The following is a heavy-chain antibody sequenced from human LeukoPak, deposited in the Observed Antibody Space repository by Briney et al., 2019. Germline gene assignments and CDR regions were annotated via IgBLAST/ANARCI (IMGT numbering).Heavy chain of an antibody. CDR3: AREGRYSSSWAYYYYYGMDV. J-gene: IGHJ6*02. CDR2: INAGNGNT. V-gene: IGHV1-3*01. CDR1: GYTFTSYA. Sequence: ASVKVSCKASGYTFTSYAMHWVRQAPGQRLEWMGWINAGNGNTKYSQKFQGRVTITRDTSASTAYMELSSLRSEDTVVYYCAREGRYSSSWAYYYYYGMDVWGQGTTVTVSS. D-gene: IGHD6-13*01.